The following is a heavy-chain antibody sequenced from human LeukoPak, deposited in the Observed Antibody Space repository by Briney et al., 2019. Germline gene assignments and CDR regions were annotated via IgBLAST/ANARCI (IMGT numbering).Heavy chain of an antibody. J-gene: IGHJ4*02. Sequence: ASVKVSCKASGGTFSSYAISWVRQAPGQGLEWMGGIIPIFGTANYAQKFQGRVTITADESTSTAYMELSSLRSEDTAVYYCARVNRGSYMSFDYWGQGPLVTVSS. V-gene: IGHV1-69*13. CDR3: ARVNRGSYMSFDY. CDR1: GGTFSSYA. D-gene: IGHD1-26*01. CDR2: IIPIFGTA.